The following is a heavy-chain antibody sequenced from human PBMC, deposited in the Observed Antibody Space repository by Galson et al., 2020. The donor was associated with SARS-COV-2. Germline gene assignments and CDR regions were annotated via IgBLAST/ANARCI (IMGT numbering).Heavy chain of an antibody. J-gene: IGHJ4*02. CDR3: AKGYSPDY. V-gene: IGHV3-23*01. CDR1: GFNFTSKA. Sequence: GGSLRLSCAASGFNFTSKAMSWVRQAQGKGLERDYATSGSGGSIYYADSVKGRFTISSDHSTDPLYLQMNSLRAEDTAVYYCAKGYSPDYWGQGTLVTVSS. CDR2: TSGSGGSI. D-gene: IGHD5-18*01.